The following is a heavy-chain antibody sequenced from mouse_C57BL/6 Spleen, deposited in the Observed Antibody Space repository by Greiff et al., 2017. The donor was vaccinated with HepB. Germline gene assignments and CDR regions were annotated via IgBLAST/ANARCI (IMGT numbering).Heavy chain of an antibody. CDR1: GYTFTSYD. D-gene: IGHD1-1*01. V-gene: IGHV1-85*01. CDR2: IYPRDGST. CDR3: ARVGITTVVERYFDV. J-gene: IGHJ1*03. Sequence: QVQLKQSGPELVKPGASVKLSCKASGYTFTSYDINWVKQRPGQGLEWIGWIYPRDGSTKYNEKFKGKATLTVDTSSSTAYMELHSLTSEDSAVYFCARVGITTVVERYFDVWGTGTTVTVSS.